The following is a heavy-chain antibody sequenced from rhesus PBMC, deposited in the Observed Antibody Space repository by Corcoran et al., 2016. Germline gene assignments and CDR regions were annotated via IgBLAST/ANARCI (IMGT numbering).Heavy chain of an antibody. Sequence: QVRLQESGPAVAKPSETLSLTCSVSAASISSSHWWAWIRQSPGKGLEWIGAISGSCGFHEYRPSLQSRVTISRDTAKSQFSLQLNTLTPADTAVYYCARGSGWYRWLFDVWGPRVLVTVSS. CDR2: ISGSCGFH. V-gene: IGHV4-93*01. J-gene: IGHJ5-1*01. CDR1: AASISSSHW. CDR3: ARGSGWYRWLFDV. D-gene: IGHD6-31*01.